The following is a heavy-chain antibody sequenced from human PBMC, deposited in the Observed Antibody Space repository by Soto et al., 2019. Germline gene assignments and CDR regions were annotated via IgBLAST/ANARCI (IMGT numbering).Heavy chain of an antibody. Sequence: PGGSLRLSCTASGFTFGDYAMSWFRQAPGKGLEWEGFIRSKAYGGTTEYAASVKGRFTISRDDSKSIAYLQMNSLKTEDTAVYYCTRGTDYDFWSGYYTGIPYFDYWGQGTLVTVSS. CDR2: IRSKAYGGTT. J-gene: IGHJ4*02. V-gene: IGHV3-49*03. D-gene: IGHD3-3*01. CDR3: TRGTDYDFWSGYYTGIPYFDY. CDR1: GFTFGDYA.